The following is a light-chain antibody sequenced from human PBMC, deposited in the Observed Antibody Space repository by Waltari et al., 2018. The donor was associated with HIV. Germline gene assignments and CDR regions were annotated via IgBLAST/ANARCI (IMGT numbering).Light chain of an antibody. J-gene: IGKJ3*01. V-gene: IGKV1-5*03. CDR2: RAS. CDR3: QAYKYYPFT. Sequence: DIQMTQSPSTLSASIGDRVIITCRASNSTESSLAWYQQKPGKAPKVLIYRASTLETGVPSRFSGSGSGTEFTLTITSLQPDDFATYYCQAYKYYPFTFGPGTKVEIK. CDR1: NSTESS.